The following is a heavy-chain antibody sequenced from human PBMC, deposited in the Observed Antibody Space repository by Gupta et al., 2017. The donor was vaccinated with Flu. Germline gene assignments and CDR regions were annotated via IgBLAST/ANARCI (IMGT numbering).Heavy chain of an antibody. CDR3: VKDSAGREYYFDY. CDR2: ISWDGGLT. V-gene: IGHV3-43*01. CDR1: GFTFDDYT. D-gene: IGHD6-6*01. J-gene: IGHJ4*02. Sequence: EVQLVESGGVVVQPGGSLRLSCVVSGFTFDDYTMSWVRQVPGKGLEWVSLISWDGGLTYYADSVKGRFTISRDNSKNSLYLQMNGLRPEDSALYHCVKDSAGREYYFDYWGQGTLVTVSS.